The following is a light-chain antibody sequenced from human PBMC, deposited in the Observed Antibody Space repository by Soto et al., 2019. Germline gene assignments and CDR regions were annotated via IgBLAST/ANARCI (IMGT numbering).Light chain of an antibody. J-gene: IGLJ1*01. CDR1: SSDVGGYNY. Sequence: QSALTQPASVSGSPGQSITISCTGTSSDVGGYNYVSWYQQHPGKAPKLMIYDVSNRPSGVSNRFSGSKSGNTASLTISGLLAEDEADDYCSSYTSSSTLLYVFGTGTKLTVL. CDR3: SSYTSSSTLLYV. CDR2: DVS. V-gene: IGLV2-14*01.